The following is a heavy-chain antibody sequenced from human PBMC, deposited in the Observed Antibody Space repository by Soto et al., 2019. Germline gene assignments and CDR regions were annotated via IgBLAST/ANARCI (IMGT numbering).Heavy chain of an antibody. CDR3: AKDTLYSSGWYFDY. CDR1: GFTFSSYA. Sequence: GGSLRLSCAASGFTFSSYAMSWVRQAPGKGLEWVSAISGSGGSTYYADSVKGRFTISRDNSKNTLYLQMNSLRAEDTAVYYCAKDTLYSSGWYFDYWGQGTLVTAPQ. D-gene: IGHD6-19*01. CDR2: ISGSGGST. J-gene: IGHJ4*02. V-gene: IGHV3-23*01.